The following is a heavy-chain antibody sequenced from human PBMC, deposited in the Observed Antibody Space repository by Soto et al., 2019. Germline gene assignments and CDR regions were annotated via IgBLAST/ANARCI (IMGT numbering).Heavy chain of an antibody. J-gene: IGHJ4*02. CDR2: ISYDGSNK. V-gene: IGHV3-30*18. CDR3: AKKLGCSSTSCYLGYGEGSLDY. CDR1: GFTFSSYG. Sequence: HPGGSLRLSCAASGFTFSSYGMHRVRQAPGKGLEWVAVISYDGSNKYYEDSVKGRFTISRDNSKNTLYLQMNSLRAEDTAVYYCAKKLGCSSTSCYLGYGEGSLDYWGQGTLVTVSS. D-gene: IGHD2-2*01.